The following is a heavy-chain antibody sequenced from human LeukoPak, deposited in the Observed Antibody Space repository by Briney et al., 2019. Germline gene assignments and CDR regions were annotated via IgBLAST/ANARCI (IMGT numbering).Heavy chain of an antibody. D-gene: IGHD1-26*01. J-gene: IGHJ4*02. CDR3: ARDKRGATAPYFDY. V-gene: IGHV3-53*01. CDR1: GFTVSSNY. Sequence: PGGSLRLSCAASGFTVSSNYMSWVRQAPGKGLEWVSVIYSGGSTYYADSVKGRFTISRDNSKNTLYLQMNSLGAEDTAVYYCARDKRGATAPYFDYWGQGTLVTVSS. CDR2: IYSGGST.